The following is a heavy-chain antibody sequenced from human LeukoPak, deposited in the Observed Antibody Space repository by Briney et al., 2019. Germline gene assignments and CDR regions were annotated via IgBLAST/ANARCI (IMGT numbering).Heavy chain of an antibody. CDR3: VRLLDRDY. CDR2: IKTDGSIT. V-gene: IGHV3-74*01. Sequence: PGGSLRLSCAASGFTFSTYWMHWVRQAPGKGLVWVSRIKTDGSITDYADSVKGRFTISRDNAKNTLYLQMNSLRAADTAVYYCVRLLDRDYWGQGTLVTVSS. D-gene: IGHD3-3*01. CDR1: GFTFSTYW. J-gene: IGHJ4*02.